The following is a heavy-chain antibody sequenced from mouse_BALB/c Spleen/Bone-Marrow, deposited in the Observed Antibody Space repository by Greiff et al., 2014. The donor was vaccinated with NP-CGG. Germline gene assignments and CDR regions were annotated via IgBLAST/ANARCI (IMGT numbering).Heavy chain of an antibody. CDR3: ARQITSDFDY. V-gene: IGHV5-6*01. D-gene: IGHD1-1*01. CDR1: GFTFNNYG. J-gene: IGHJ2*01. Sequence: EVQVVESGGDLVKPGGSLKLSCAASGFTFNNYGTSWVRQTPDKRLEWVATISSGGSYTYYPDTVKGRFTISRDNAKNTPYLQMGSLRSEDTAMYYCARQITSDFDYWGQGTALTVSS. CDR2: ISSGGSYT.